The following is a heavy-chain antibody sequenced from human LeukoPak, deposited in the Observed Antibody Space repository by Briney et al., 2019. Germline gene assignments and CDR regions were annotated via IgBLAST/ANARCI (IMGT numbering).Heavy chain of an antibody. D-gene: IGHD7-27*01. CDR3: VRESFSRGDFN. CDR1: GFIFSSYW. V-gene: IGHV3-7*01. CDR2: IKYDGNEK. Sequence: GGSLRLSCAASGFIFSSYWMTWVRQAPRKGLEWVATIKYDGNEKFYVNSVTGRFTISRDNAKNSLFLQMNSLTAEDTAVYYCVRESFSRGDFNWGQGTLVSVSS. J-gene: IGHJ4*02.